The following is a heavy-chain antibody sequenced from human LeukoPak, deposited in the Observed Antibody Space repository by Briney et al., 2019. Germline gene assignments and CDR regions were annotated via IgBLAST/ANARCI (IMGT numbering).Heavy chain of an antibody. D-gene: IGHD2-15*01. CDR2: VTRSGTA. CDR1: GESVNNFY. Sequence: SETLSLTCAVYGESVNNFYWNWLRQSPGKGLEWIGEVTRSGTANYNPSLKSRVTMSLDASKNQISLNLTSMTAADTAVYYCARGRMVARYWGQGTLVTVSS. CDR3: ARGRMVARY. J-gene: IGHJ4*02. V-gene: IGHV4-34*01.